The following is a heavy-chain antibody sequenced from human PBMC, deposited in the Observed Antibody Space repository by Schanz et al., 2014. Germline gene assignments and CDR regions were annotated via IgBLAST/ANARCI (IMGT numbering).Heavy chain of an antibody. V-gene: IGHV1-2*06. CDR2: ISPSSGGT. CDR1: TYTFSTYY. Sequence: QVQLVQSGAEVKKPGASVKVSCKASTYTFSTYYIHWVRQAPGQGLEWMGRISPSSGGTNYAQNFQGRVTMTKDTSINTVYMELSTLTSDDTAVYYCARESVSRTRLFDPWGQGTLVTVSS. D-gene: IGHD3-3*01. CDR3: ARESVSRTRLFDP. J-gene: IGHJ5*02.